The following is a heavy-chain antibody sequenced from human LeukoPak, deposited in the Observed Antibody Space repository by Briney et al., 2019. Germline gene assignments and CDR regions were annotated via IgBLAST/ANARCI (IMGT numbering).Heavy chain of an antibody. CDR1: GFTFSSYA. Sequence: GGSLRLSCAASGFTFSSYAMHWVRQAPGKGLEWVAVISYDGSNKYYADSVKGRFTISRDNSKNTLYLQMNSLRAEDTAVYYCAKDFHSYSSSSGGFDYWGQGTLVTVSS. CDR3: AKDFHSYSSSSGGFDY. CDR2: ISYDGSNK. V-gene: IGHV3-30*04. D-gene: IGHD6-6*01. J-gene: IGHJ4*02.